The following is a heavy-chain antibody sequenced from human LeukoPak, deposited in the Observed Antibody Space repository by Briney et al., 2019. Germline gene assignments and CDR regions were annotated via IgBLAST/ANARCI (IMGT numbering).Heavy chain of an antibody. CDR1: GFTFSSYE. J-gene: IGHJ6*04. CDR3: ARDRLLLWFGELSNYYYYGMDV. V-gene: IGHV3-48*03. CDR2: ISSGSTI. Sequence: PGGSLRLSCAASGFTFSSYEMNWVRQAPGKGLEWVSYISSGSTIYYADSVKGRFTISRDNAKNSLYLQMNSLRAEDTAVYYCARDRLLLWFGELSNYYYYGMDVWGKGTTVTVSS. D-gene: IGHD3-10*01.